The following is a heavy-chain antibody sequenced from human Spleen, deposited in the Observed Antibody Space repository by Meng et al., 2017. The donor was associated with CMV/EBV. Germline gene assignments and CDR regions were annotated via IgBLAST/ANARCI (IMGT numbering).Heavy chain of an antibody. Sequence: SESLSLTCTVSGGSISSYYWSWIRQPPGKGLEWIGYIYYSGSPNYNPSLKSRVTISVDTSKNQFSLKLSSVTAADTAVYYCARVSTIFGVVSPWGQGTLVTVSS. CDR2: IYYSGSP. V-gene: IGHV4-59*01. D-gene: IGHD3-3*01. CDR3: ARVSTIFGVVSP. CDR1: GGSISSYY. J-gene: IGHJ5*02.